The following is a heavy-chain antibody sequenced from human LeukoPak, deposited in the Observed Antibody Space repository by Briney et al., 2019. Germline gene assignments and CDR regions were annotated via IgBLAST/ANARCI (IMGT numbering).Heavy chain of an antibody. CDR1: GFTVSSNY. J-gene: IGHJ4*02. CDR3: ARVRPYDYVWGSYRPFDY. CDR2: IYSGGTT. Sequence: GGSLRLSCAASGFTVSSNYMSWVRQAPGKGLEWVSVIYSGGTTHYADSVKGRFTISRDNSKNTLYLQMNSLRAEDTAVYYCARVRPYDYVWGSYRPFDYWGQGTLVTVSS. D-gene: IGHD3-16*02. V-gene: IGHV3-53*01.